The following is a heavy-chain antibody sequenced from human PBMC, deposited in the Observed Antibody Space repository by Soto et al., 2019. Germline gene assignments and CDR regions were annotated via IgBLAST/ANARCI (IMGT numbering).Heavy chain of an antibody. CDR2: IFHDGTA. V-gene: IGHV4-4*02. Sequence: SETLSLTCAVSGVSLTSGNWWTWVRQSPQRGLEYIGEIFHDGTANYYPSFERRVAMSVDTSRNQFSLKLTSVTAADTAVYFCARLVYDTRLNYMYFDFWGPGXLVTVYS. D-gene: IGHD3-10*01. CDR1: GVSLTSGNW. CDR3: ARLVYDTRLNYMYFDF. J-gene: IGHJ4*02.